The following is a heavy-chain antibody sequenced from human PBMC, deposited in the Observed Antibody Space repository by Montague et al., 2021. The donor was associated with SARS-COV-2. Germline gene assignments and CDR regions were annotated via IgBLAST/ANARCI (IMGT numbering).Heavy chain of an antibody. CDR2: IKQSGST. Sequence: SETLSLTCAVYGGSFGDDHWSWIRQPPGKGLEWIGDIKQSGSTNYNPSLKSRVTISVDTSKNQFSLKVTSVTAADTAVYFCARGHLSVSMIVVVFTSASYCFDYWGQGAQVTVSS. D-gene: IGHD3-22*01. V-gene: IGHV4-34*01. J-gene: IGHJ4*02. CDR3: ARGHLSVSMIVVVFTSASYCFDY. CDR1: GGSFGDDH.